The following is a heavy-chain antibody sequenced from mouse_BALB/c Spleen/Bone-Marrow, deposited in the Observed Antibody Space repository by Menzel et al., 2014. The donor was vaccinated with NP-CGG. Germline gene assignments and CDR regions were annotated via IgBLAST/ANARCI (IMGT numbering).Heavy chain of an antibody. CDR3: ARSPYGHFD. CDR2: INPSTGYT. CDR1: SYTFTNYW. Sequence: VERQHTRANPTNPSASGKTPCEGSSYTFTNYWMHWVKQRPGQGLEWIGYINPSTGYTEYNQKFKDKATLTADKSSSTAYMQLSGLTSEDSAVYYCARSPYGHFD. D-gene: IGHD1-1*02. V-gene: IGHV1-7*01. J-gene: IGHJ2*01.